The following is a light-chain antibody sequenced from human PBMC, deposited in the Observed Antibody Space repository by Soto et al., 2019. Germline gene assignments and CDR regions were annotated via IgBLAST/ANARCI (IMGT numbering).Light chain of an antibody. V-gene: IGLV2-14*01. CDR2: DVS. CDR1: SSDVGGYNY. CDR3: SSYTSSGTVV. J-gene: IGLJ2*01. Sequence: QPASVSGSPGQSITISCTGTSSDVGGYNYVSWYQQHPGKAPKVMIYDVSNRPSGVSNRFSGSKSGNTASLTISGLQAEDEADYYCSSYTSSGTVVFGGGTKLTVL.